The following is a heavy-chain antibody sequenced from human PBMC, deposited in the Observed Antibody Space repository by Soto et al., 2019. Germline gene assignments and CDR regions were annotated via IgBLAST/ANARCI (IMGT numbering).Heavy chain of an antibody. J-gene: IGHJ3*02. CDR1: GGTFSSYT. Sequence: QVQLVQSGAEVKKPGSSVKVSCKASGGTFSSYTISWVRQAPGQGLEWMGRIIPILGIANYAQKFQGRVTITADKSTSTAYMELSSLRSEDTAVYYCARGDRLAVAGTEDDAFDIWGQGTMVTVSS. CDR3: ARGDRLAVAGTEDDAFDI. CDR2: IIPILGIA. D-gene: IGHD6-19*01. V-gene: IGHV1-69*02.